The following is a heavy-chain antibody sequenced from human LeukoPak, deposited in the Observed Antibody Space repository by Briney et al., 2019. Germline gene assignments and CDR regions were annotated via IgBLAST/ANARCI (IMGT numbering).Heavy chain of an antibody. CDR2: ISWNGDSK. V-gene: IGHV3-9*01. D-gene: IGHD3-9*01. CDR1: GFTFDDYA. CDR3: AKGFDWLGYYFDY. J-gene: IGHJ4*02. Sequence: GGSLRLSCAASGFTFDDYAMHWVRQAPGKGLEWVSGISWNGDSKGYADSVKGRFTISRDNAKNSLYLQMNSLRAEDTAVYYCAKGFDWLGYYFDYWGQGTLVTVSS.